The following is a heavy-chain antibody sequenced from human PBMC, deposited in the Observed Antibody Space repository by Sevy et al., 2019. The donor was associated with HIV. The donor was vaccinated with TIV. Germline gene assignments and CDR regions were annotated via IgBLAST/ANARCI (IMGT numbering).Heavy chain of an antibody. D-gene: IGHD6-19*01. CDR1: GFTLRNYA. CDR2: ISGSGGST. CDR3: AKDGAVAPSDY. Sequence: GGSLRLSCAASGFTLRNYAMSWVRQAPGKGLEWVSSISGSGGSTYYADSVKGRFTISRDNFQNTLDLEMNSLRAEDTAVYYCAKDGAVAPSDYWGQGTLVTVSS. J-gene: IGHJ4*02. V-gene: IGHV3-23*01.